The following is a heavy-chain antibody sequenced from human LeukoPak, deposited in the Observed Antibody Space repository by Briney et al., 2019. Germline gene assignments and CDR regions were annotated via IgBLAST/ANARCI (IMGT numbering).Heavy chain of an antibody. CDR3: ARDGLYCSSTSCNTLDAFDI. CDR2: IYYSRST. CDR1: GGSISSYY. J-gene: IGHJ3*02. D-gene: IGHD2-2*02. Sequence: SETLSLTCTVSGGSISSYYWSWIRQPPGKGLEWIGYIYYSRSTNYNPSLKSRVTISVDTSKNQFSLKLSSVTAADTAVYYCARDGLYCSSTSCNTLDAFDIWGQGTMVTVSS. V-gene: IGHV4-59*01.